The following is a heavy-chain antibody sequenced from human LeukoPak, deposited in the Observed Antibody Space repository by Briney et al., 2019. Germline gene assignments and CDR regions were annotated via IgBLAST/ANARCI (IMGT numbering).Heavy chain of an antibody. V-gene: IGHV4-34*01. CDR2: INHSGST. D-gene: IGHD2-15*01. CDR1: GGSFSGYY. CDR3: ARVRSGGSCLDY. Sequence: PSETLSLTCAVYGGSFSGYYWSWIRRPPGKGLEWIGEINHSGSTNYNPSLKSRVTISVDTSKNQFSLKLSSVTAADTAVYYCARVRSGGSCLDYWGQGTLVTVSS. J-gene: IGHJ4*02.